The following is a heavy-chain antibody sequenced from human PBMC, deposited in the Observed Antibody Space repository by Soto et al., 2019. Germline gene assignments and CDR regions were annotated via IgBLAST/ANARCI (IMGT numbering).Heavy chain of an antibody. CDR3: ARVTYYYDSSGYYDGYYFDY. Sequence: ASETLSLTCTVSGGSISSYYSSWIRQPPGKGLEWIGYIYYSGSTNYNPSLKSRVTISVDTSKNQFSLKLSSVTAADTAVYYCARVTYYYDSSGYYDGYYFDYWGQGTQVTVSS. CDR2: IYYSGST. D-gene: IGHD3-22*01. J-gene: IGHJ4*02. CDR1: GGSISSYY. V-gene: IGHV4-59*01.